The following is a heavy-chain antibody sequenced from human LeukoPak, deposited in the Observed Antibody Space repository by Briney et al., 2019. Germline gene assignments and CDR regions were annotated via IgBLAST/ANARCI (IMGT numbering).Heavy chain of an antibody. D-gene: IGHD1-1*01. CDR2: IYYSGST. CDR3: ARHINPLGYVYFDY. V-gene: IGHV4-59*08. J-gene: IGHJ4*02. Sequence: SETLSLTCTVSGGSISSYYWSWIRQPPGKGLEWIGYIYYSGSTNYNPSLKSRVTISVDTSKNQFSLKLSSVTAADTAVYYCARHINPLGYVYFDYWGQGTLVTVSS. CDR1: GGSISSYY.